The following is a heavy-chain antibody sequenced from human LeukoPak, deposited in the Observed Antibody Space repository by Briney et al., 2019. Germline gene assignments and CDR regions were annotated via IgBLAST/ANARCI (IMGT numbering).Heavy chain of an antibody. CDR1: GFTFSSYW. V-gene: IGHV3-7*01. CDR2: IKQYGSAK. D-gene: IGHD5-18*01. J-gene: IGHJ4*02. Sequence: GGSLRLSCAASGFTFSSYWMSWVHQAQAPGKGLEWVANIKQYGSAKYYVASVKGRFTISRDNAKNSLFLQMNSLRAEDTAVYYCAIDWRGYSFSFWGQGTLVTVSS. CDR3: AIDWRGYSFSF.